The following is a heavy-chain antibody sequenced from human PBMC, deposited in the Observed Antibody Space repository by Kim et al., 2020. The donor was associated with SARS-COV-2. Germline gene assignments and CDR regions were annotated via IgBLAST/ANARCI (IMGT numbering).Heavy chain of an antibody. V-gene: IGHV4-39*02. Sequence: GGTHYNPSLKSRVTISGDTSKNQFFLKWTSVTAADTAMYYCARDNSGIDYWGQGTLVTVSS. CDR3: ARDNSGIDY. J-gene: IGHJ4*02. D-gene: IGHD5-12*01. CDR2: GGT.